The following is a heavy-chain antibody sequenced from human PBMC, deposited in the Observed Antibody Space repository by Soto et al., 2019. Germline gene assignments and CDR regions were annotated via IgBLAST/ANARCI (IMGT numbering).Heavy chain of an antibody. CDR2: INEDGSEE. J-gene: IGHJ4*02. V-gene: IGHV3-7*01. CDR1: GFTFRNYC. D-gene: IGHD1-26*01. Sequence: EVKLVESGGGLVQPGGSLRLSCAASGFTFRNYCLGWVRQAPGKGLEWVANINEDGSEEYYVDSVRGRFIISRDNARNSLFLQINSLRAEDTAIYYCARIETGSYDYWGQGTLVTVSS. CDR3: ARIETGSYDY.